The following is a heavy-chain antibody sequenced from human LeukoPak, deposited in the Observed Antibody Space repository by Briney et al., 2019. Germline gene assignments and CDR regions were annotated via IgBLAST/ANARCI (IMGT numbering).Heavy chain of an antibody. CDR3: ARASPLDCSSTSCYIQFDAFDI. D-gene: IGHD2-2*02. V-gene: IGHV1-8*01. CDR1: GYTFTSYD. Sequence: GASVKVSCKASGYTFTSYDINWVRQATGQGLEWMGWMNPNSGNTGYAQKFQGRVTMTRNTSISTAYMELSSLRSEDTAVYYCARASPLDCSSTSCYIQFDAFDIWGQGTMVTVSS. CDR2: MNPNSGNT. J-gene: IGHJ3*02.